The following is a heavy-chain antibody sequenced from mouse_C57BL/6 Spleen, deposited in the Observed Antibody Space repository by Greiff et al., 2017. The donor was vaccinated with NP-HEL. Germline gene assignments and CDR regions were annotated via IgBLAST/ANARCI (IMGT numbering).Heavy chain of an antibody. CDR1: GYTFTDYN. J-gene: IGHJ1*03. D-gene: IGHD1-1*01. V-gene: IGHV1-18*01. Sequence: EVQLQESGPELVKPGASVKIPCKASGYTFTDYNMDWVKQSHGKSLEWIGDINPNNGGTIYNQKFKGKATLTVDKSSSTAYMELRSLTSEDTAVYYCARSSYYGSSYNWYFDVWGTGTTVTVSS. CDR2: INPNNGGT. CDR3: ARSSYYGSSYNWYFDV.